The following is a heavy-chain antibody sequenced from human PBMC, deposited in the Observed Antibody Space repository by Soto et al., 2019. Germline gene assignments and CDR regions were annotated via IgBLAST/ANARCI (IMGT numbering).Heavy chain of an antibody. V-gene: IGHV3-64D*08. CDR2: ISSNGGST. J-gene: IGHJ6*02. Sequence: GGSLRLSCSASGFTFSNYAIHWVRQAPGKGLEYVSAISSNGGSTYYADSVKGRFTISRDNSKNTLYLQMSSLKTEDTAVYYCVKGGDFYGSGSYYRNYYYYGMDVWGQGTTVTVSS. CDR3: VKGGDFYGSGSYYRNYYYYGMDV. D-gene: IGHD3-10*01. CDR1: GFTFSNYA.